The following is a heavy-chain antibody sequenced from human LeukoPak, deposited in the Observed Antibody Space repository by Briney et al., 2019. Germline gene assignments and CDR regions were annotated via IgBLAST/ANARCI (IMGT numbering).Heavy chain of an antibody. CDR1: GYTFSDYD. V-gene: IGHV3-13*01. CDR3: ARVAKERVGGVYYFDY. Sequence: GGSLRLSCAPSGYTFSDYDMHWVRQATGKGLEWVSAIGTAGDTYYTGSVKGRFTISRENAKNSLYLQMNSLRAGDTAVYYCARVAKERVGGVYYFDYWGQGTLVTVSS. D-gene: IGHD1-1*01. CDR2: IGTAGDT. J-gene: IGHJ4*02.